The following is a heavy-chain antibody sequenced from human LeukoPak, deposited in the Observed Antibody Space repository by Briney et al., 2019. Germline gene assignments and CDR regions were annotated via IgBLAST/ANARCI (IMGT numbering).Heavy chain of an antibody. CDR1: GGTFSSYA. CDR2: IIPILGIA. J-gene: IGHJ4*02. D-gene: IGHD3-10*01. CDR3: AREVRGEYYFDY. Sequence: SVKVSCKASGGTFSSYAISWVRQAPGQGLEWMGRIIPILGIANYTQKFQGRVTITADKSTSTAYMELSSLRSEDTAVYYCAREVRGEYYFDYWGQGTLVTVSS. V-gene: IGHV1-69*04.